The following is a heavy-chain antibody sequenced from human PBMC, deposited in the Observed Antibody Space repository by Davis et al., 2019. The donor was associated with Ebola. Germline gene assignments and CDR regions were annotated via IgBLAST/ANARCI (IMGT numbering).Heavy chain of an antibody. CDR2: INWNGGDT. Sequence: GESLKISCAASGFTFDDYAMHWVRQVPGKGLEWVSRINWNGGDTSYADSVKGRFTISRDNDKNSLFLQMEGLRPEDTAFYYCAKAQMETGAGGSDFYFDYWGQGTLVTVSS. CDR1: GFTFDDYA. V-gene: IGHV3-43D*03. CDR3: AKAQMETGAGGSDFYFDY. J-gene: IGHJ4*02. D-gene: IGHD5-24*01.